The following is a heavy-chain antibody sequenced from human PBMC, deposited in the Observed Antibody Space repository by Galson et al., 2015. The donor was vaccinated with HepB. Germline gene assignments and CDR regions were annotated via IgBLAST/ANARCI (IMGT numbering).Heavy chain of an antibody. CDR3: ARRAYYDSSGSYDY. J-gene: IGHJ4*02. Sequence: SLRLSCAASGFTFSSYGMHWVRQAPGKGLEWVAVIWYDGSNKYYADSVKGRFTISRDNSKNTLYLQMNSLGAEDTAVYYCARRAYYDSSGSYDYWGQGTLVTVSS. CDR1: GFTFSSYG. D-gene: IGHD3-22*01. CDR2: IWYDGSNK. V-gene: IGHV3-33*01.